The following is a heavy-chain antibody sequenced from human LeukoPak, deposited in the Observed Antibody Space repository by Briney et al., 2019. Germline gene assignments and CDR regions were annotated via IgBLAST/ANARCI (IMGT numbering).Heavy chain of an antibody. Sequence: PSETLSLTCTVSGDSISGFYWSWFRQPPGKELEVIGYIYPSGSTTSTYSPSLKSRATISVDTSKHQFSLKLSSETAADTAIYYCAIHDGIYWGQGTLVTVSS. V-gene: IGHV4-59*08. CDR1: GDSISGFY. CDR3: AIHDGIY. CDR2: IYPSGSTTS. D-gene: IGHD1-26*01. J-gene: IGHJ4*02.